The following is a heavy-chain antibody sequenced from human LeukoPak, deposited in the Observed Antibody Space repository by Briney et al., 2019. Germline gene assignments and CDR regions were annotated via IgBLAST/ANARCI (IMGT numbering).Heavy chain of an antibody. CDR1: GYIFTEYY. Sequence: ASVKVSCKASGYIFTEYYLHWVRQAPGQGLEWMGWINPNSGTTSYAQKFQGRVTMTRDTSSSTAYMELSRLRSDDTAVYYCAKGVSGRSWFDPWGQGTLVTVSS. J-gene: IGHJ5*02. D-gene: IGHD6-19*01. CDR2: INPNSGTT. CDR3: AKGVSGRSWFDP. V-gene: IGHV1-2*02.